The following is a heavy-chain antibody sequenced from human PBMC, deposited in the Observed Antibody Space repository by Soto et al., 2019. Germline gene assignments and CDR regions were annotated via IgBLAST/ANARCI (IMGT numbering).Heavy chain of an antibody. CDR3: AKWTDTVVEAALAGGAFDI. CDR2: ISASGATT. D-gene: IGHD2-2*01. V-gene: IGHV3-23*01. J-gene: IGHJ3*02. CDR1: GFSFSTYA. Sequence: EVQLLESGGNLVQPVGSLRLSCAASGFSFSTYALTWVRQVPGKGLEWVSGISASGATTYYADSVKGRFTISRDNSKNTVFLHMTSLRAEDTALYYCAKWTDTVVEAALAGGAFDIWGQGTTVTVSS.